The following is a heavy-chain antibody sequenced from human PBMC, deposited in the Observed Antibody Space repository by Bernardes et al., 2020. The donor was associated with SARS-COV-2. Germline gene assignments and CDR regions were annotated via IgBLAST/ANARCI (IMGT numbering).Heavy chain of an antibody. D-gene: IGHD2-2*01. CDR3: ARKYCSSTSCSNFDY. CDR1: GFTFSSYA. CDR2: ISGSGGST. V-gene: IGHV3-23*01. J-gene: IGHJ4*02. Sequence: SLRLSCAASGFTFSSYAMSWVREAPGKGLEWVSAISGSGGSTYYADSVKGRFTISRDNSKNTLYLQMNSLRAEDTAVHYCARKYCSSTSCSNFDYWGQGTLVTVSS.